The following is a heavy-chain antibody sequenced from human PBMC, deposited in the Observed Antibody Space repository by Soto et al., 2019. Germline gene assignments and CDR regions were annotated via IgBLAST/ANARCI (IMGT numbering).Heavy chain of an antibody. CDR3: ARDKITGLFDY. Sequence: QVQLQQWGAGLLKPSETLSLTCAVYGGSFSGYYWTWIRQPPGTGLEWIGEINHSGSTNYNPGVKSPVTIAVDTSKNQFSLKLTSVTAADTAVYYCARDKITGLFDYWGQGTLVTVSS. CDR2: INHSGST. CDR1: GGSFSGYY. V-gene: IGHV4-34*01. J-gene: IGHJ4*02. D-gene: IGHD2-8*02.